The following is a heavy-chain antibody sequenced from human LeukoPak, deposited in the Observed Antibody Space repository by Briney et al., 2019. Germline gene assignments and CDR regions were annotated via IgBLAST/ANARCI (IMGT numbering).Heavy chain of an antibody. J-gene: IGHJ4*02. Sequence: GGSLRLSCAASGFTFSNAWMSWVRQAPGKGLEWVGRHRATTDYAGPVKGRFTISRDDSKNTVYLQMNSLKTEDTAVYYCVRWLRGYFDYWGQGTLVTVSS. CDR1: GFTFSNAW. D-gene: IGHD5-12*01. CDR3: VRWLRGYFDY. V-gene: IGHV3-15*01. CDR2: HRATT.